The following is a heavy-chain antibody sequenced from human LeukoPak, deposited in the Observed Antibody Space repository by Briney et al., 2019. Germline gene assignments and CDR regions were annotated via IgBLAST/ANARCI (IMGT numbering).Heavy chain of an antibody. J-gene: IGHJ3*02. V-gene: IGHV3-11*03. CDR1: GFTFSDYY. Sequence: PGGSLRLSCAASGFTFSDYYTSWIRQAPGKGLEWISYISXRGTYSNYADSVKGRFTISRDDVENSLYLQMNSLRVEDTAVYYCARSLRRDCDSTSCWAALDIWGHGTMVTVSS. CDR2: ISXRGTYS. CDR3: ARSLRRDCDSTSCWAALDI. D-gene: IGHD2-2*01.